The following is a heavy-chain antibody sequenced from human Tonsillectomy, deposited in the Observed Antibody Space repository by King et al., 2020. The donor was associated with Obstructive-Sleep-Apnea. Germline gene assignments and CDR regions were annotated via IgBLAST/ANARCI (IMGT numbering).Heavy chain of an antibody. D-gene: IGHD4-11*01. V-gene: IGHV3-7*03. CDR2: INQDVIEK. Sequence: VQLVESGGGLVQPGGSLRLSCAASGFSFTSYWMTWVRQAPGKGLEWVANINQDVIEKYYVDSLRGRFTISRDKVKNSLYLQMNSLRAEDTAVYYCARDYGLQPYGLDVWGQGTTVTVSS. CDR3: ARDYGLQPYGLDV. J-gene: IGHJ6*02. CDR1: GFSFTSYW.